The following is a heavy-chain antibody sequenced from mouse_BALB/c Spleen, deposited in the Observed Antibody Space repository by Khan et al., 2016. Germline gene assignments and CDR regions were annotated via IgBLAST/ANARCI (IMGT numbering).Heavy chain of an antibody. V-gene: IGHV1-80*01. CDR2: IYPGDGDT. D-gene: IGHD2-13*01. J-gene: IGHJ4*01. Sequence: QMQLEESGAELVRPGSSVRISCKASGYTFSNFWMNWVKQRPGQGLEWIGQIYPGDGDTNYNGKFKGKATLTADKSSSTAYLQLSSLTSEDSAVFCYAKVTGSGGAVDYWGQGTSVTVSS. CDR3: AKVTGSGGAVDY. CDR1: GYTFSNFW.